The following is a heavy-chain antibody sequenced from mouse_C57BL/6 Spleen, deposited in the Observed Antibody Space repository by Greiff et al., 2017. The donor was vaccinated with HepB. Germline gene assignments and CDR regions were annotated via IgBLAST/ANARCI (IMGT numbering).Heavy chain of an antibody. CDR1: GYTFTDYY. Sequence: EVQLQQSGPELVKPGASVKISCKASGYTFTDYYMNWVKQSHGKSLEWIGDINPNNGGTSYNQKFKGKATLTVDKSSSTAYMELRSLTSEDSAVYYCPRGKSPYYFDYWGQGTTLTVSS. CDR3: PRGKSPYYFDY. V-gene: IGHV1-26*01. CDR2: INPNNGGT. J-gene: IGHJ2*01.